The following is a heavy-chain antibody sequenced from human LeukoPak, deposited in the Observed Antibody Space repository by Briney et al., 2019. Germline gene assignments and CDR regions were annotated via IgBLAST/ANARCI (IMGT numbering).Heavy chain of an antibody. J-gene: IGHJ4*02. D-gene: IGHD2-21*02. V-gene: IGHV3-23*01. Sequence: GGSLRLSCAASGFTFSTYAMGWVRQAPGEGLEWVSSIKGGGSDPFYADSVRGRFTISRDKSKNTLYLQLNSLRPEDTAVYFCAQGGHDFNPFYYWGQGTLVTVSS. CDR3: AQGGHDFNPFYY. CDR1: GFTFSTYA. CDR2: IKGGGSDP.